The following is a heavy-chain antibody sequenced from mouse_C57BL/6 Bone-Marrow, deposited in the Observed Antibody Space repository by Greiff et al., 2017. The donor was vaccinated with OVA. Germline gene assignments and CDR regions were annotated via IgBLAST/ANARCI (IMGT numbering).Heavy chain of an antibody. Sequence: QVQLQQSGTELVKPGASVKLSCKASGYTFTSYWMHWVKQRPGQGLEWIGNINPSNGGTNYNEKFKSKATLTVDKSSSTAYMQLSSLTSEDSAVYYCAREGNYYGSSYEYFDVWGTGTTVTVSS. V-gene: IGHV1-53*01. D-gene: IGHD1-1*01. CDR2: INPSNGGT. J-gene: IGHJ1*03. CDR3: AREGNYYGSSYEYFDV. CDR1: GYTFTSYW.